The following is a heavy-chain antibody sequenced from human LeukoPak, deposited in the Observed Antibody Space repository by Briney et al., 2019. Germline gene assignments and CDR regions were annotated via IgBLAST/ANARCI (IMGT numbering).Heavy chain of an antibody. V-gene: IGHV1-2*02. Sequence: ASVKVSCKASGYTFTGYYMHWVRQAPGQGLEWMGWINPNSGGTNYAQKFQGRVTMTRDTSISTACMELSRLRSDDTAVYYCAGERTLTSCYDYWGQGTLVTVSS. CDR3: AGERTLTSCYDY. D-gene: IGHD2-15*01. CDR1: GYTFTGYY. J-gene: IGHJ4*02. CDR2: INPNSGGT.